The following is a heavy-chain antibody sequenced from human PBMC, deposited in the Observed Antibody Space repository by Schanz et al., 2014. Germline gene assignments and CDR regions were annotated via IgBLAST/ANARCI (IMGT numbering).Heavy chain of an antibody. D-gene: IGHD5-18*01. CDR3: ARGPSQGYSYGHNIGAYYYGMDV. CDR2: ISAYNGHT. J-gene: IGHJ6*02. V-gene: IGHV1-18*01. Sequence: QVQLVQSGAEVKKPGASVKVSCKASGYTFISYGIKWVRQAPGQGLEWMGWISAYNGHTDYAQKLQGRVTMTTDTSTSTAYMELRSLRSEDTAVYYCARGPSQGYSYGHNIGAYYYGMDVWGQGTTVAVSS. CDR1: GYTFISYG.